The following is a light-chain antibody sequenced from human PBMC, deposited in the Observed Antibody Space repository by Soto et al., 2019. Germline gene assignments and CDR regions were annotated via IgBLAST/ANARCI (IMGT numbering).Light chain of an antibody. CDR1: SSDVGSYNY. CDR3: SSYTDSSTL. J-gene: IGLJ1*01. V-gene: IGLV2-14*01. CDR2: GVS. Sequence: HSALTQPASVSGSPGQSITISCTGTSSDVGSYNYDSWYQQHPGKAPKLMIYGVSDRPSGISSRFSGSKSGNTASLTISGLQTEDEADYYCSSYTDSSTLFGTGTKVTVL.